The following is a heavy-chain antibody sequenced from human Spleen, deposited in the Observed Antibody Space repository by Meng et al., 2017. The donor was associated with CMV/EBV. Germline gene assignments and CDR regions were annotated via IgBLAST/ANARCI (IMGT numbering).Heavy chain of an antibody. CDR1: GFTFSSYW. J-gene: IGHJ4*02. V-gene: IGHV3-74*01. Sequence: GESLKISCAASGFTFSSYWMHWVRQAPGKGLVWVSRINSDGSSTSYADSVKGRFTISRDNAKNSLYLQLNSLRAEDTAVYYCASSVVSWRGDYWGQGTLVTVSS. D-gene: IGHD3-22*01. CDR3: ASSVVSWRGDY. CDR2: INSDGSST.